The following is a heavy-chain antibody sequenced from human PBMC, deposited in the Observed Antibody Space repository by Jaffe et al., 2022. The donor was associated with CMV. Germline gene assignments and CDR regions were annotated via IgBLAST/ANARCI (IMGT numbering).Heavy chain of an antibody. CDR2: ISGSGGST. CDR1: GFTFSSYA. V-gene: IGHV3-23*04. D-gene: IGHD2-21*02. Sequence: EVQLVESGGGLVQPGGSLRLSCAASGFTFSSYAMSWVRQAPGKGLEWVSAISGSGGSTYYADSVKGRFTISRDNSKNTLYLQMNSLRAEDTAVYYCAKGAVVTPNYYYYMDVWGKGTTVTVSS. J-gene: IGHJ6*03. CDR3: AKGAVVTPNYYYYMDV.